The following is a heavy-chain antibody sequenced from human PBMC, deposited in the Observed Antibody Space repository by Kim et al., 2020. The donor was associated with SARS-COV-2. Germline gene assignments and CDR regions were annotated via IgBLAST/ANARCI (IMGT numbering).Heavy chain of an antibody. Sequence: GGSLRLSCAASGFTFSSYDMHWVRQPTGKGLEWVSAIGTAGDPYYPGSVKGRFTISRENAKNSLYLQMNSLRAGDTAVYYCARGRAEGFMGYYGMDVWGQGTTVTVSS. D-gene: IGHD2-15*01. J-gene: IGHJ6*02. CDR1: GFTFSSYD. CDR3: ARGRAEGFMGYYGMDV. V-gene: IGHV3-13*05. CDR2: IGTAGDP.